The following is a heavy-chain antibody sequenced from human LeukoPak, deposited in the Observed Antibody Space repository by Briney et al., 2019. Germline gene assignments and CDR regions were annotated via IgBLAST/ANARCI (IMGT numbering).Heavy chain of an antibody. CDR1: GGTFSSYA. Sequence: ASVKVSCKASGGTFSSYAISWVRQAPGQGLEWMGRIIPILGIANYAQKFQGRVTITADKFTSTAYMELRSLRSDDTAVYYCARGRRSSQSDYWGQGTLVTVSS. J-gene: IGHJ4*02. CDR3: ARGRRSSQSDY. V-gene: IGHV1-69*04. CDR2: IIPILGIA. D-gene: IGHD6-13*01.